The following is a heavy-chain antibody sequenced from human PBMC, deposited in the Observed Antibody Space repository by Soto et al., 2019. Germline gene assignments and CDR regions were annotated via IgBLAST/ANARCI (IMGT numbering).Heavy chain of an antibody. Sequence: GESLKISCKGSGFTFADYWIGWVRQMPGKGLEWMGIIYPDDSDTRYSPSFDGQVTMSVDKSTSTAYLQWSSLEASDTAIYYCARLVADYVDPWGQGTLVTVSS. J-gene: IGHJ5*02. V-gene: IGHV5-51*01. CDR2: IYPDDSDT. CDR3: ARLVADYVDP. D-gene: IGHD6-19*01. CDR1: GFTFADYW.